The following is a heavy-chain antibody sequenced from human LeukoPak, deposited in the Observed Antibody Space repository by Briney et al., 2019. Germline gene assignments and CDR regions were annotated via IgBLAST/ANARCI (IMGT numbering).Heavy chain of an antibody. CDR3: ASDEYYYDTSHDRAFDV. CDR1: GAPFSGYY. V-gene: IGHV4-34*01. Sequence: SETPSLTCAVYGAPFSGYYWSWIRQPPGKGLEWIGEINHSGSTNYNPSLKSRVTISVDTSKKQFSLKLSSVTAADTAVYYCASDEYYYDTSHDRAFDVWGQGTMVTVSS. D-gene: IGHD3-22*01. J-gene: IGHJ3*01. CDR2: INHSGST.